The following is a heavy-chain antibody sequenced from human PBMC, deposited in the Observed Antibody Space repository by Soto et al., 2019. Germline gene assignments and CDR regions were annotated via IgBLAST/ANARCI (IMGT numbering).Heavy chain of an antibody. J-gene: IGHJ6*03. D-gene: IGHD2-15*01. CDR2: ISSSGSTI. CDR1: GFTFSDYY. CDR3: ARLKRSTPPYYYYYMDV. Sequence: GGSLRLSCAASGFTFSDYYMSWIRQAPGKGLEWVSYISSSGSTIYYADSVKGRFTISRDNAKNSLYLQMNSLRAEDTAVYYCARLKRSTPPYYYYYMDVWGKGTTVTVSS. V-gene: IGHV3-11*01.